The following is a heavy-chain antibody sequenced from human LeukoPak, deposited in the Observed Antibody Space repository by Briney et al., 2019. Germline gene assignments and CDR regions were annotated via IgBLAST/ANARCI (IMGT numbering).Heavy chain of an antibody. CDR2: ITSSGTTI. CDR3: ARDPNNFDY. V-gene: IGHV3-11*01. J-gene: IGHJ4*02. Sequence: GGSLRLSCAASGFTFSDHYMSWIRQAPGKGLEWVSYITSSGTTIYYADSVKGRFTISRDNAKNSLYLQMSSLRAEDTAVYYCARDPNNFDYWGQGTLVTVSS. CDR1: GFTFSDHY.